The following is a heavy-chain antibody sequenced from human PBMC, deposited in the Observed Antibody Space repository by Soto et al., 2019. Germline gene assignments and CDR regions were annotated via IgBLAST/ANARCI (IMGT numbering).Heavy chain of an antibody. D-gene: IGHD3-22*01. CDR2: INAGNGNT. V-gene: IGHV1-3*01. Sequence: QVQLVQSGAEVKKPGASVKISCKASGYTFTSNAMHWVRQAPGQRLEWMGWINAGNGNTKYSQKFQGRVTITRDTSATTAYMELSILTSEDTAVYYCAREGYDSSSYPFGYWGQGTLVTGSS. CDR1: GYTFTSNA. J-gene: IGHJ4*02. CDR3: AREGYDSSSYPFGY.